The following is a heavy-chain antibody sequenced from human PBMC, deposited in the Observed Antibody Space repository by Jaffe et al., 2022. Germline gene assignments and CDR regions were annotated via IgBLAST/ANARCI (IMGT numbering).Heavy chain of an antibody. CDR1: GFALHNYG. Sequence: EVQLLESGGGLVQPGGSLRLSCVGSGFALHNYGMSWFRQAPGKGLEWVSAIHGRGDSPYYADSVKGRFTISRDTSKNTLYLQMNSLGAEDTAVYYCASDYPYWYYYMNVWGKGTTVTVSS. CDR2: IHGRGDSP. CDR3: ASDYPYWYYYMNV. J-gene: IGHJ6*03. D-gene: IGHD4-17*01. V-gene: IGHV3-23*01.